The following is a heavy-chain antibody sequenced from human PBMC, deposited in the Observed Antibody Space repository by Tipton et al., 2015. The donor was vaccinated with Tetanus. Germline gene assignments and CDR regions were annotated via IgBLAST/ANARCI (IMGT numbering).Heavy chain of an antibody. D-gene: IGHD1-26*01. CDR2: ISDIGNT. J-gene: IGHJ2*01. CDR3: ARGWAWELEFWYFEL. CDR1: GGPINDYS. V-gene: IGHV4-59*01. Sequence: TLSLTCTVSGGPINDYSWSWIRQTPGKGLEWIGYISDIGNTKYNPSLKSRVIISLDTSKNRFSLTLTSVTAADTAVYFCARGWAWELEFWYFELWGRGTLVSVSS.